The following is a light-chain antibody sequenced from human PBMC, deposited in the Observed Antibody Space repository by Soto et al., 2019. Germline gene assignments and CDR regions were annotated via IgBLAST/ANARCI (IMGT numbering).Light chain of an antibody. V-gene: IGKV3-15*01. CDR1: ENVKFN. CDR2: NAS. CDR3: QQYYNWPLT. Sequence: EIVMTQSPATLSVSPGERASLYFRASENVKFNLAWYQQRPGQAPRLLFYNASTRATAFPARFSGSGSGTDYVLTISSLQSEDFAVYYCQQYYNWPLTFGQGTRLEIK. J-gene: IGKJ5*01.